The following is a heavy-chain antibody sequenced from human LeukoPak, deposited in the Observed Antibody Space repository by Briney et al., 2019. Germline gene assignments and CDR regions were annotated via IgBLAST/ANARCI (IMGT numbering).Heavy chain of an antibody. V-gene: IGHV3-30*04. CDR3: VRDGGYTGGWTYGAGDY. J-gene: IGHJ4*01. D-gene: IGHD2-8*02. CDR2: ISNDGNEK. Sequence: PGRSLRLSCEASGFTFSAYVMHWVRQAPGKGLECVAVISNDGNEKYYAGSVKGRFSISRDNSKNTLYLQMSSLRTEDTAVYYCVRDGGYTGGWTYGAGDYWGQGTLVTVSS. CDR1: GFTFSAYV.